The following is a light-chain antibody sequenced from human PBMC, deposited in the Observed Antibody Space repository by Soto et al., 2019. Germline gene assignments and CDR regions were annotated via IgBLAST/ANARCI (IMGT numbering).Light chain of an antibody. J-gene: IGLJ1*01. CDR3: CSYAGSSYV. CDR1: SSDVGGYNY. V-gene: IGLV2-14*01. CDR2: EVS. Sequence: QSALTQPASVSGSPGQSITISCTGTSSDVGGYNYVSWYQQHPGKAPKLMIYEVSNRPSGVSNRFSGSKSGNTASLTISGLQAEDEADYYCCSYAGSSYVFGTGTQLTVL.